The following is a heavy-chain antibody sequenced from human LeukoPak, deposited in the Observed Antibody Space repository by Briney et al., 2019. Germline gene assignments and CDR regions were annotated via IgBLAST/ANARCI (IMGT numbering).Heavy chain of an antibody. Sequence: GGSLRLSCVASGFSFSTYAMTWVRQAPGKGLEWVSGISGIGDSKSYSNSVKGRFTISRDNSKNTLYLQMNSLRVEDTAVYYCAKASKYSSNWYPGWGQGTLVTVSS. V-gene: IGHV3-23*01. CDR2: ISGIGDSK. CDR1: GFSFSTYA. D-gene: IGHD6-13*01. J-gene: IGHJ4*02. CDR3: AKASKYSSNWYPG.